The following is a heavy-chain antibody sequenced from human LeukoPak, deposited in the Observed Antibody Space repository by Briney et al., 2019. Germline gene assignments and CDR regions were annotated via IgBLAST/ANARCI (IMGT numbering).Heavy chain of an antibody. Sequence: AGGSLRLSCAASGFTFSSYTMNWVRQAPGKGLEWVSAISSSNSYIYYADSVKGRFTISRHNAKRSLYLQMNSLRAEDTAVYYCARDLGGYGDYGTNFDYWGQGTLVTVSS. V-gene: IGHV3-21*01. CDR1: GFTFSSYT. CDR2: ISSSNSYI. D-gene: IGHD4-17*01. J-gene: IGHJ4*02. CDR3: ARDLGGYGDYGTNFDY.